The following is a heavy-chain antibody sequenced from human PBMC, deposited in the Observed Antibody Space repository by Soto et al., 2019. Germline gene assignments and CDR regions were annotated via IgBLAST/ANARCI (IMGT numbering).Heavy chain of an antibody. CDR2: ISTSGHV. D-gene: IGHD3-3*01. Sequence: SETLSLTCSVSGGSLSKYYWSWIRQPAGKGLEWIGRISTSGHVVSKVSLRSRLTMSVDMSNNRFSLKLTSVTAADTAVYYCARDNNDFWSLYPLAFDYWGQGALVTVSS. V-gene: IGHV4-4*07. CDR1: GGSLSKYY. CDR3: ARDNNDFWSLYPLAFDY. J-gene: IGHJ4*02.